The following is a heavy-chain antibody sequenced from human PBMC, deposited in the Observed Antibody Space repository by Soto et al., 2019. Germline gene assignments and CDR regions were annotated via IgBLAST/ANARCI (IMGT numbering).Heavy chain of an antibody. CDR3: ARVMSGLLPLDY. CDR1: GYTFTNFS. J-gene: IGHJ4*02. D-gene: IGHD2-21*01. Sequence: ASVKVSCKASGYTFTNFSITWVRQAPGQGLEWMGWISAYNGVTNYAQNLQGRVTMTTDTSTTTAYMELSGLRSDDTAVYYCARVMSGLLPLDYWGQGTLVTVSS. V-gene: IGHV1-18*01. CDR2: ISAYNGVT.